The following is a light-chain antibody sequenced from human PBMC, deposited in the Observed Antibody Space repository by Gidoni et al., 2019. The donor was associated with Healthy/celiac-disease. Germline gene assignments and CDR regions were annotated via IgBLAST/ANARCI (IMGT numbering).Light chain of an antibody. V-gene: IGKV3-15*01. CDR1: QSVSSN. CDR2: VAS. Sequence: EIVMTQSPANLSVSPGERATLSCRASQSVSSNLAWYQQKPGQAPRLLIYVASTRAPGIPARFSGSGSGTEFTLTISGLQSEDFAVYYCQHYNNWPPITFGQGTRLEIK. J-gene: IGKJ5*01. CDR3: QHYNNWPPIT.